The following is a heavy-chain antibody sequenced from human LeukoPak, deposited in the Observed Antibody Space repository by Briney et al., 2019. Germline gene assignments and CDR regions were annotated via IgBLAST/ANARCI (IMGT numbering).Heavy chain of an antibody. J-gene: IGHJ1*01. CDR1: GFTFNSSW. CDR3: GGVKEGG. V-gene: IGHV3-74*01. CDR2: TNSDGSDR. Sequence: GGTLRLYCAASGFTFNSSWIHWLPQPPGKERVWVSHTNSDGSDRGHADSVRGRLTIYRYNANNTVYLEMNSLISEDTAVYYSGGVKEGGWGQGTLVTVPS.